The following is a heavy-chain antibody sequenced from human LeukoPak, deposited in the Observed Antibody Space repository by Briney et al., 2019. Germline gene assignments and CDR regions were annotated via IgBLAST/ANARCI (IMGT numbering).Heavy chain of an antibody. J-gene: IGHJ5*02. D-gene: IGHD5-24*01. Sequence: GGSLRLSCAASGFTFSSYWMSWVRQAPGKGLEWVANINQDGSEKYYVDSVKGRFTISRDNAKNALYLQMNSLRAEDTAVYYCASDVATISNWFDPWGQGTLVTVSS. CDR1: GFTFSSYW. CDR2: INQDGSEK. V-gene: IGHV3-7*01. CDR3: ASDVATISNWFDP.